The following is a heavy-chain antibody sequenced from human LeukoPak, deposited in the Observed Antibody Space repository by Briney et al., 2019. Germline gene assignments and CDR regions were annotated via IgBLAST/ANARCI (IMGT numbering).Heavy chain of an antibody. CDR3: ASHRGDYATGYFDY. J-gene: IGHJ4*02. Sequence: GGSLRLSCAVSGLTFRSYGMHWVRQAPGKGLEWVAIISYDGSNKYYADSVKGRFTISKDNSHNTLYLQMNSLRAEDTAVYFCASHRGDYATGYFDYWGQGTLVTVSS. CDR2: ISYDGSNK. D-gene: IGHD1-1*01. CDR1: GLTFRSYG. V-gene: IGHV3-30*03.